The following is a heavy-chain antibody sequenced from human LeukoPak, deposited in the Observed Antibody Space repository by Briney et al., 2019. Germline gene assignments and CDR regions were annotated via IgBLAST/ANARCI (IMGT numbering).Heavy chain of an antibody. J-gene: IGHJ6*02. Sequence: WASVTVSCMASGGTFSSYAISWVRQAPGQGLEWMGGIIPIFGTANYAQKFEGRVTITADESTSTAYMELSSLRSEDTAVYYCARVDIVVVPAAVYYYYGMDVWGQGTTVTVSS. D-gene: IGHD2-2*01. V-gene: IGHV1-69*13. CDR2: IIPIFGTA. CDR1: GGTFSSYA. CDR3: ARVDIVVVPAAVYYYYGMDV.